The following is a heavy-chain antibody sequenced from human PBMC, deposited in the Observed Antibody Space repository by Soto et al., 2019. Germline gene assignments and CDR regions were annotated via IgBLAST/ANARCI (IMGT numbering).Heavy chain of an antibody. V-gene: IGHV4-59*01. CDR1: GGSISSYY. CDR3: AREGYGGDYYYYSGMDV. J-gene: IGHJ6*02. CDR2: VYYSGST. D-gene: IGHD5-12*01. Sequence: SETLSLTCTVSGGSISSYYWSWIRQPPGKGLEWIGDVYYSGSTNYNPSLKSRVTISVDMSKSQFSLKLSSVTAADTAVYYCAREGYGGDYYYYSGMDVWGQGTTVTVS.